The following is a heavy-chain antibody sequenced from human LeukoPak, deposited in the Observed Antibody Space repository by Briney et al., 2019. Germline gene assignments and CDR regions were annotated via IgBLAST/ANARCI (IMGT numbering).Heavy chain of an antibody. Sequence: GASVKVSCKASGGTFSSYAISWVRQAPGQGLEWMGGIIPIFGTANYAQKFQGRVTITADESTSTAYMELSSLRSEDTAVYYCARNFGYDVSLAFDYYYMDVWGKGTTVTVSS. CDR1: GGTFSSYA. J-gene: IGHJ6*03. D-gene: IGHD5-12*01. CDR3: ARNFGYDVSLAFDYYYMDV. V-gene: IGHV1-69*13. CDR2: IIPIFGTA.